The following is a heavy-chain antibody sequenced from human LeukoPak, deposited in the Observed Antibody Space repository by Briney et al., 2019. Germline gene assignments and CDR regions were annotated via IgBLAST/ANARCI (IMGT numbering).Heavy chain of an antibody. CDR2: IIPIFGTA. Sequence: SVKVSCKASGGTFSSYAISWVRQAPGQGLEWMGGIIPIFGTANYAQKFQGRVTITTDESTSTAYMELSSLRSEDTAVYYCAGRYCSSTSCRYFQHWGQGTLVTVSS. D-gene: IGHD2-2*01. CDR1: GGTFSSYA. J-gene: IGHJ1*01. V-gene: IGHV1-69*05. CDR3: AGRYCSSTSCRYFQH.